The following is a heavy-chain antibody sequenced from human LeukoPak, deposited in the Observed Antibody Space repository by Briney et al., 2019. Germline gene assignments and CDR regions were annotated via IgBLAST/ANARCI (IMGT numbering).Heavy chain of an antibody. Sequence: SETLSLTCTVSGGSISSNYWSWIRQPPGKGLEWVGYVYYSGSTNYNPSLKSRVTISVDTSKNQFSLKLSSVTAVDTAVYYCARSYSGYDYWGQGTLVTVSS. D-gene: IGHD5-12*01. CDR1: GGSISSNY. CDR2: VYYSGST. J-gene: IGHJ4*02. CDR3: ARSYSGYDY. V-gene: IGHV4-59*01.